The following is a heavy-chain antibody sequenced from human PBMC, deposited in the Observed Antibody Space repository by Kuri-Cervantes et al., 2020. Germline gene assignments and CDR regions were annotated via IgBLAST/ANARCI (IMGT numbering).Heavy chain of an antibody. CDR2: INHSGST. Sequence: SETLSLTCAVYGGSFSGYYWSWIRQLPGKGLEWIGEINHSGSTNYNPSLKSRVTISVDTSKNQFSLKLSSVTAADTAVYFCARGETAARRYFDYWGQGILVTVSS. V-gene: IGHV4-34*01. CDR3: ARGETAARRYFDY. J-gene: IGHJ4*02. CDR1: GGSFSGYY. D-gene: IGHD6-6*01.